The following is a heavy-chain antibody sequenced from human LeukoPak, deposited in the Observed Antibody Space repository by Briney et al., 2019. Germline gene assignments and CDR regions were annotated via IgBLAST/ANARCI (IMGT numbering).Heavy chain of an antibody. CDR2: IIPIFGTA. Sequence: SVQVSCQASGGTFSSYAISWVRQAPGQGLEWMGGIIPIFGTANYAQKFQGRVTITADESTSTAYMELSSLRSEDTAVYYCACDYDILTGYYSGLDYWGQGTLATVSS. CDR1: GGTFSSYA. J-gene: IGHJ4*02. V-gene: IGHV1-69*13. CDR3: ACDYDILTGYYSGLDY. D-gene: IGHD3-9*01.